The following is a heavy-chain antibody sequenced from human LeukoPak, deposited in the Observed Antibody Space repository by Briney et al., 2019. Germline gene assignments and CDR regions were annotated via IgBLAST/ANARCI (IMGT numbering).Heavy chain of an antibody. J-gene: IGHJ4*02. D-gene: IGHD3-9*01. CDR1: GGSFSGYY. Sequence: PSETLSLTCAVYGGSFSGYYWSWIRQPPGKGLEWIGSIYHSGSTYYNPSLKSRVTISVDTSKNQFSLKLSSVTAADTAVYYCALAGVDYDILTGYYRFDYWGQGTLVTVSS. V-gene: IGHV4-34*01. CDR3: ALAGVDYDILTGYYRFDY. CDR2: IYHSGST.